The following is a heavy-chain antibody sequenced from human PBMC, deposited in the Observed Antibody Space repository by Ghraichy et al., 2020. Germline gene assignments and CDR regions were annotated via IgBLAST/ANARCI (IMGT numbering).Heavy chain of an antibody. V-gene: IGHV4-34*01. Sequence: SQTLSLTCAVYGGSFSGYYWSWIRQPPGKGLEWIGEINHSGSTNYNPSLKSRVTISVDTSKNQFSLKLSSVTAADTAVYYCAREGGGSGTVTTEDYWGQGTLVTVPS. CDR2: INHSGST. D-gene: IGHD4-17*01. J-gene: IGHJ4*02. CDR3: AREGGGSGTVTTEDY. CDR1: GGSFSGYY.